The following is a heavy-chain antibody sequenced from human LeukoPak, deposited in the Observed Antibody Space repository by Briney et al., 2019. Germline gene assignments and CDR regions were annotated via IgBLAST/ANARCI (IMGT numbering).Heavy chain of an antibody. J-gene: IGHJ4*02. D-gene: IGHD6-19*01. Sequence: GGSLRLSCAASGFTFSSYAMSWVRQAPGKGLEWVSAISGSGGSTYYADSMKGRFTISRDNSKNTLYLQMNSLRAEDTAVYYCAKAQRIAVAGTLFDYWGQGTLVTVSS. CDR1: GFTFSSYA. V-gene: IGHV3-23*01. CDR2: ISGSGGST. CDR3: AKAQRIAVAGTLFDY.